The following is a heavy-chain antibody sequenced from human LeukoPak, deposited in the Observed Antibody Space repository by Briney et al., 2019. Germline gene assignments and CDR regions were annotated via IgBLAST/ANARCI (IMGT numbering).Heavy chain of an antibody. CDR2: ISYDADNK. CDR1: GVTLSPYG. Sequence: GGSLRLSCAAYGVTLSPYGMHWVRQAPGKGLEWVAVISYDADNKHYADSVKGRFTISRDNSKSTLYLQMNSLRADDTAVYYCARPYSGFYAAFDIWGQGTMVTVSS. D-gene: IGHD3-10*01. CDR3: ARPYSGFYAAFDI. V-gene: IGHV3-30*03. J-gene: IGHJ3*02.